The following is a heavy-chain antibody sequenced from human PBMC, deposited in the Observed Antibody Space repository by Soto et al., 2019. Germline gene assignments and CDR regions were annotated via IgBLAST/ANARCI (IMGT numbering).Heavy chain of an antibody. CDR3: ARKDYGDLYFDY. CDR1: GYTFTTYG. D-gene: IGHD4-17*01. Sequence: GASVKVSCKASGYTFTTYGISWVRQAPGQGLEWMGWISAYYGSTDYEQKFQGRVTMTRDTSTSTAYMELRSLRSDDTAVYYCARKDYGDLYFDYWGQGTLVTVSS. CDR2: ISAYYGST. J-gene: IGHJ4*02. V-gene: IGHV1-18*01.